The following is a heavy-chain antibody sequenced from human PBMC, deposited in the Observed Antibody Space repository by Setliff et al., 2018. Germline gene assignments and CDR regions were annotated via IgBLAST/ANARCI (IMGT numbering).Heavy chain of an antibody. V-gene: IGHV1-2*02. CDR2: ITPNSGGT. J-gene: IGHJ4*02. CDR3: ARVGVPSGYWYYLDY. D-gene: IGHD3-22*01. CDR1: GYTFTSSG. Sequence: ASVKVSCKASGYTFTSSGITWVRQAPGQGLEWMGWITPNSGGTNYAQKFKGRVTMTRDTSITTVHMELRRLTSDDTAIYYCARVGVPSGYWYYLDYWGQGTQVTVSS.